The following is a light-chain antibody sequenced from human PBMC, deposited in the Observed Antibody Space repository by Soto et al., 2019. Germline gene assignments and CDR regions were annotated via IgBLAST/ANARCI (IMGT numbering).Light chain of an antibody. CDR1: QRVNKY. J-gene: IGKJ4*01. Sequence: EIVLSQSPATLYLSPGXRATLSCWPSQRVNKYLVLYQQKAGGVPRLLIYDAYNRATGIPTRYSGSGPGSNFTRTISRLEPEDFAVYYCQQYGSSPLSFGGRTKEDIK. CDR2: DAY. V-gene: IGKV3D-20*01. CDR3: QQYGSSPLS.